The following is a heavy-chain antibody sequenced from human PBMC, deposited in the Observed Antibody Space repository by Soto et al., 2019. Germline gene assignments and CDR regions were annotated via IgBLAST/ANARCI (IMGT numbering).Heavy chain of an antibody. V-gene: IGHV3-23*01. D-gene: IGHD5-18*01. J-gene: IGHJ6*02. CDR3: AKDTAMAPLGYYYYGMDV. CDR1: GFTFSSYA. CDR2: ISGSGGST. Sequence: GGSLRLSCAASGFTFSSYAMSWVRQAPGKGLEWVSAISGSGGSTYYADSVKGRFTISRDNSKNTLYLQMNSLRAEDTAVYYCAKDTAMAPLGYYYYGMDVWGQGTTVTVA.